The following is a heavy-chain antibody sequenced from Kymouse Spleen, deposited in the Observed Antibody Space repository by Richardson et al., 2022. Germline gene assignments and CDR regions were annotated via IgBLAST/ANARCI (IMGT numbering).Heavy chain of an antibody. V-gene: IGHV3-73*02. D-gene: IGHD5-24*01. CDR1: GFTFSGSA. J-gene: IGHJ4*02. CDR2: IRSKANSYAT. CDR3: TRRETFDY. Sequence: EVQLVESGGGLVQPGGSLKLSCAASGFTFSGSAMHWVRQASGKGLEWVGRIRSKANSYATAYAASVKGRFTISRDDSKNTAYLQMNSLKTEDTAVYYCTRRETFDYWGQGTLVTVSS.